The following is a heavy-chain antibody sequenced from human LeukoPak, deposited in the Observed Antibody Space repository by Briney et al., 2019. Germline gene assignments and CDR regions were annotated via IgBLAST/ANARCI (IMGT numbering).Heavy chain of an antibody. J-gene: IGHJ3*02. CDR3: ARHTDSSGYYPHI. CDR2: IYYSGST. Sequence: SETLSLTCTVSGGSIITRSFYWGWIRQPPGKGLEWIGSIYYSGSTYYNPSLKSRVTISVDTSKNQFSLKLSSVTAADTAVYYCARHTDSSGYYPHIWGQGTMVTVSS. D-gene: IGHD3-22*01. V-gene: IGHV4-39*01. CDR1: GGSIITRSFY.